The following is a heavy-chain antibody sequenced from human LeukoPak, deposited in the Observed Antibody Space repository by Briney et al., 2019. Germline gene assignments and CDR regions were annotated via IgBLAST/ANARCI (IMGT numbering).Heavy chain of an antibody. J-gene: IGHJ5*02. CDR3: ARHRTMINWFDP. D-gene: IGHD3-22*01. V-gene: IGHV5-51*01. CDR2: IYPGDSDT. Sequence: GESLKISCKGSGYSFTSYWIAWVRQMPGKGLEWMGIIYPGDSDTRYSPSFQGQATISVDRSTSTAYLHWSSLKASDTAMYYCARHRTMINWFDPWGQGTLVTVSS. CDR1: GYSFTSYW.